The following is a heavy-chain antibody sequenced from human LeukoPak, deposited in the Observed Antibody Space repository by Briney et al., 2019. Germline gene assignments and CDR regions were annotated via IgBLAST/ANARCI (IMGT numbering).Heavy chain of an antibody. Sequence: GGSLRLSCAASGFTFSSYWMNWARQAPEKGLEWVASINHNGNVNYYVDSVKGRFTISRDNAKNSLYLQMSNLRAEDTAVYFCARGGGLDVWGQGTTVTVSS. CDR1: GFTFSSYW. D-gene: IGHD3-16*01. V-gene: IGHV3-7*03. CDR2: INHNGNVN. CDR3: ARGGGLDV. J-gene: IGHJ6*02.